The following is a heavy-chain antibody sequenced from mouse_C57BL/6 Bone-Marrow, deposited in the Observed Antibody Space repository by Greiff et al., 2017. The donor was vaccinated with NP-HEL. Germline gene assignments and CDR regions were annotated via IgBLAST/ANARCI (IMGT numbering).Heavy chain of an antibody. J-gene: IGHJ4*01. CDR1: GYTFTDYN. Sequence: VQLQQSGPELVKPGASVKMSCKASGYTFTDYNMHWVKQSHGKSLEWIGYINPNNGGTSYNQKFKGKATLTVNKSSSTAYMDLRSLTSEDSAVYYCARRYYYGSSYGEAMDGWGQGTSVTVAS. D-gene: IGHD1-1*01. V-gene: IGHV1-22*01. CDR2: INPNNGGT. CDR3: ARRYYYGSSYGEAMDG.